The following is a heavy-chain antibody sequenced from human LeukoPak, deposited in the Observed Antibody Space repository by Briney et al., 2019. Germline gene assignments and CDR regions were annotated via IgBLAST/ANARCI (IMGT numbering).Heavy chain of an antibody. CDR3: ARGLSSGWYL. V-gene: IGHV3-23*01. CDR2: ISGSGGST. CDR1: GFTFSNYA. J-gene: IGHJ4*02. D-gene: IGHD6-19*01. Sequence: PGGSLRLSCAASGFTFSNYAMSWVRQAPGKGLEWVSVISGSGGSTYYAASVKGRFTLSRDNSKNTLYLQMNSLRAEDTAVYYCARGLSSGWYLWGQGTLVTVSS.